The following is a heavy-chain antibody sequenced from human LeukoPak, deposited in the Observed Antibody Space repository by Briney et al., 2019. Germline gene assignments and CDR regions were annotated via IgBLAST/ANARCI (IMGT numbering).Heavy chain of an antibody. CDR1: GFTFSSYS. J-gene: IGHJ4*02. Sequence: GGSLRLSCAASGFTFSSYSMNWVRQAPGKGLEWVSPISSSSSYIYYADSVKGRFTISRDNAKNSLYLQMNSLRAEDTAVYYCAREAELRYFDWLLGAELECYYFDYWGQGTLVTVPS. CDR2: ISSSSSYI. CDR3: AREAELRYFDWLLGAELECYYFDY. V-gene: IGHV3-21*01. D-gene: IGHD3-9*01.